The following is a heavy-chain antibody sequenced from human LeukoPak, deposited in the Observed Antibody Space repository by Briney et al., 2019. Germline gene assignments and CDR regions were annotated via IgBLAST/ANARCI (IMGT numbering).Heavy chain of an antibody. V-gene: IGHV1-69*04. D-gene: IGHD3-22*01. CDR1: GGTFSSYA. CDR2: IIPILGIA. CDR3: ARAQAYYYDSSGVLAY. Sequence: ASVKVSCKASGGTFSSYAISWVRQAPGQGLEWMGRIIPILGIANYAQEFQGRVTITADKSTSTAYMELSSLRSEDTAVYYCARAQAYYYDSSGVLAYWGQGTLVTVSS. J-gene: IGHJ4*02.